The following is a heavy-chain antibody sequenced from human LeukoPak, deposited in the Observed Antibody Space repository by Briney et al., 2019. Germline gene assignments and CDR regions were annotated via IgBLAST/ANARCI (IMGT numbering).Heavy chain of an antibody. Sequence: GGSLRLSCAASGFTFSNYSMNWVRQAPGKGLEWVSSISSSSSYIYYADSVKGRFTISRDNAKNSLYLQMNSLRAEDTAVYYCARGQYDFWSGYYMADPYYYYGMDVWGQGTTVTVSS. CDR3: ARGQYDFWSGYYMADPYYYYGMDV. CDR1: GFTFSNYS. V-gene: IGHV3-21*01. D-gene: IGHD3-3*01. CDR2: ISSSSSYI. J-gene: IGHJ6*02.